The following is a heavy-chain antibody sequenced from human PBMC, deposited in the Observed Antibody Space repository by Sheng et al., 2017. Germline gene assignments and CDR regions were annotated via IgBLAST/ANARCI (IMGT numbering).Heavy chain of an antibody. V-gene: IGHV3-53*01. CDR3: ASHPGDYDSSVPGYYYGIV. J-gene: IGHJ4*02. Sequence: EVQLVESGGGLIQPGGSRRDSPVQPLGSIVSSNYMSWVRQAPGKGLEWVSVIYSGGSTYYADSVKGRFTISRDNSKNTLYLQMNSLRAEDTAVYYCASHPGDYDSSVPGYYYGIVWGQGTLVTVSS. CDR1: GSIVSSNY. D-gene: IGHD3-22*01. CDR2: IYSGGST.